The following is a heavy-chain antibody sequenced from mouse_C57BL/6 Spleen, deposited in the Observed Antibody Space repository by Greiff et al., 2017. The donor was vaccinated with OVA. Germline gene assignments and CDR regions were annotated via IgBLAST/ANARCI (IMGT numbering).Heavy chain of an antibody. V-gene: IGHV1-82*01. CDR3: ARKGPYGNPFAY. Sequence: VQLQQSGPELVKPGASVKISCKASGYAFSSSWMNWVKQRPGKGLEWIGRIYPGDGDTNSNGKFKGKATLTADKSSSTAYMQLSSLTSEDSAVYFCARKGPYGNPFAYWGQGTLVTVSA. D-gene: IGHD2-1*01. J-gene: IGHJ3*01. CDR2: IYPGDGDT. CDR1: GYAFSSSW.